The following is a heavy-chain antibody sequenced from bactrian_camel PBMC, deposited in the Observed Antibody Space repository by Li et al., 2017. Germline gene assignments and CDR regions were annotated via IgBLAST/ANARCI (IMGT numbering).Heavy chain of an antibody. V-gene: IGHV3S42*01. CDR2: IVNGGIDRL. CDR1: GFTFSDYT. Sequence: VQLVESGGGLVQPGGALRLSCVASGFTFSDYTMTWARQAPGKGLEWVSAIVNGGIDRLTYVDSVKGRFTISRDDAKSTLYLVLNSLKTEDTGMYYCAGSRTTSGLAIWGQGTQVTVS. CDR3: AGSRTTSGLAI. J-gene: IGHJ4*01. D-gene: IGHD1*01.